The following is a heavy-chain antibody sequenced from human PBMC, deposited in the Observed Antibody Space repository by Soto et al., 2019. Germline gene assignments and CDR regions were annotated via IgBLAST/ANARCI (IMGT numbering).Heavy chain of an antibody. CDR1: GDSVSSNSAG. D-gene: IGHD1-1*01. V-gene: IGHV6-1*01. J-gene: IGHJ6*03. CDR3: ARGSWDDVSGHYHMDV. Sequence: PSQTLSLTCDISGDSVSSNSAGWNWIRQTPSRGLEWLGRTYYKSKWYYTYAASVKSRITVSPDTSKNQFSLQLTSVTPEDTAVYYCARGSWDDVSGHYHMDVSDKATPVTVPS. CDR2: TYYKSKWYY.